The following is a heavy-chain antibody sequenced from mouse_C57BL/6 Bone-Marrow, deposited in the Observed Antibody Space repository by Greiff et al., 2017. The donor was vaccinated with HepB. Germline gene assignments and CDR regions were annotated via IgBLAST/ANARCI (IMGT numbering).Heavy chain of an antibody. CDR1: GFSFTSYG. CDR2: IWSGGST. J-gene: IGHJ2*01. D-gene: IGHD1-1*01. V-gene: IGHV2-2*01. CDR3: ARNITTVVATIDY. Sequence: QVHVKQSGPGLVQPSQSLSITCTVSGFSFTSYGVHWVRQSPGKGLEWLGVIWSGGSTDYNAAFISRLSISKDNSKSQVFFKMNSLQADDTAIYYCARNITTVVATIDYWGQGTTLTVSS.